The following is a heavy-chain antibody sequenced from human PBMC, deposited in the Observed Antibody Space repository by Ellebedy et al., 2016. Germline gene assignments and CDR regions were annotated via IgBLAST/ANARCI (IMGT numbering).Heavy chain of an antibody. D-gene: IGHD6-19*01. CDR3: AKDAVAAPEWYFDS. CDR1: GFTFSKYA. CDR2: ITDVAGST. J-gene: IGHJ4*02. V-gene: IGHV3-23*01. Sequence: GGSLRLXXAASGFTFSKYAMTWVRQAPGKGLEWVSSITDVAGSTYYTDSVKGRFTMSRDNSKNTLYLQMNSLRAEDTAVYYCAKDAVAAPEWYFDSWGQGTLVTVSS.